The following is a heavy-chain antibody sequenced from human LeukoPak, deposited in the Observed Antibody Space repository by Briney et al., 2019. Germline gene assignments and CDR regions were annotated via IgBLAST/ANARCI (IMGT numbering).Heavy chain of an antibody. CDR1: GGSISSSSYY. D-gene: IGHD3-22*01. J-gene: IGHJ4*02. CDR3: ARHYYDSSGPSLDLDY. V-gene: IGHV4-39*01. Sequence: PSQTLSLTCTVPGGSISSSSYYWGWIRQPPGKGLEWIGSIYYSGSTYYNPSLKSRVTISVDTSKNQFSLKLSSVTAADTAVYYCARHYYDSSGPSLDLDYWGQGTLVTVSS. CDR2: IYYSGST.